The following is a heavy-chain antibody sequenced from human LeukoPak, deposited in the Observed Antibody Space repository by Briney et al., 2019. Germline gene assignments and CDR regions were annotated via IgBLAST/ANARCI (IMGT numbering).Heavy chain of an antibody. V-gene: IGHV3-30-3*01. D-gene: IGHD3-22*01. CDR2: ISYDGSNK. CDR3: ARDPSPYDSSGYYWYYFDY. Sequence: GGSLRLSCAASEFTFSSYAMHWVRQAPGKGLEWVAVISYDGSNKYYADSVKGRFTISRDNSKNTLYLQMNSLRAEDTAVYYCARDPSPYDSSGYYWYYFDYWGQGTLVTVSS. CDR1: EFTFSSYA. J-gene: IGHJ4*02.